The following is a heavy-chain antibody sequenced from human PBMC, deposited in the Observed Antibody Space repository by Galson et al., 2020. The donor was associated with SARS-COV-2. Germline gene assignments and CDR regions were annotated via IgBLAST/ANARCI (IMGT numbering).Heavy chain of an antibody. CDR2: IYYSGST. D-gene: IGHD5-12*01. CDR3: ARHGGGYNFFDY. CDR1: GGSMSSYY. J-gene: IGHJ4*02. V-gene: IGHV4-59*08. Sequence: TGGSLRLSCTVSGGSMSSYYWSWIRQPPGKGLEWIGYIYYSGSTNYNPSLKSRVTISVDTSKNQFFLILSSVTAADTGVYYCARHGGGYNFFDYWGQGTLVTFSP.